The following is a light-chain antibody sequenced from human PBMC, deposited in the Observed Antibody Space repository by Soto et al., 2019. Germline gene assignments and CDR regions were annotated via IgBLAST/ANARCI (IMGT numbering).Light chain of an antibody. V-gene: IGKV3-20*01. CDR3: QQYGGSPRT. J-gene: IGKJ1*01. Sequence: VLTQSPGTLSLSPGERATLSCRASQSVTSTYLAWYQQKPGQAPRLLIYGASSRATGVPDRFSGSGSGTDFTLTISRLEPEDFAVYYCQQYGGSPRTFGQGTKVDIK. CDR1: QSVTSTY. CDR2: GAS.